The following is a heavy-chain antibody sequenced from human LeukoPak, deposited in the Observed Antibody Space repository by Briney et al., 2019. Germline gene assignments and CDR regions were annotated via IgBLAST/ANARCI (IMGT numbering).Heavy chain of an antibody. CDR1: GFTFSSYT. V-gene: IGHV3-21*01. Sequence: GGSLRLSCAASGFTFSSYTMTWVRQAPGKGLEWVSSISRSGDYIFYADSVRGRFTIARDNAKNSLYLQMTSLRAEDTAVYYCAKDRLVGGSDRHPLDYRGQGTLVTVSS. CDR2: ISRSGDYI. D-gene: IGHD1-26*01. J-gene: IGHJ4*02. CDR3: AKDRLVGGSDRHPLDY.